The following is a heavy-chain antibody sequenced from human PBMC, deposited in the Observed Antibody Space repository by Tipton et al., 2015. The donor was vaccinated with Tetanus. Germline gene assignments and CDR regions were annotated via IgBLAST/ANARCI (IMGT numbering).Heavy chain of an antibody. Sequence: TLSLTCTVSGGSIRGGTFYWGWIRQPPGKGLEWIGSIYESGDTYYIPSLKSRVTISVDTSKNHFSLNLNSMAAADTGVYYCARHQSGYFTPLDYWGQGNLVTVSS. CDR2: IYESGDT. CDR3: ARHQSGYFTPLDY. V-gene: IGHV4-39*01. J-gene: IGHJ4*02. D-gene: IGHD3-3*01. CDR1: GGSIRGGTFY.